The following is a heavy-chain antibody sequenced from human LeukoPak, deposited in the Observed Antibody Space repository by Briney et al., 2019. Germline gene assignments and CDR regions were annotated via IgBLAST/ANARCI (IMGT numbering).Heavy chain of an antibody. D-gene: IGHD6-6*01. V-gene: IGHV3-23*01. J-gene: IGHJ4*02. CDR1: GFTFSSYA. CDR3: ARNGYSSSSADY. Sequence: PGESLRLSCAASGFTFSSYAMSWVRQAPGKGLEWVSAISGSGGSTYYADSVKGRFTISRDNAKNSLYLQMNSLRAEDTAVYYCARNGYSSSSADYWGQGTLVTVSS. CDR2: ISGSGGST.